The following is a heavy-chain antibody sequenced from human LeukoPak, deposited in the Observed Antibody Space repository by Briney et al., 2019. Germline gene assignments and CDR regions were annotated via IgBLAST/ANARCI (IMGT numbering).Heavy chain of an antibody. J-gene: IGHJ4*02. V-gene: IGHV1-46*02. CDR1: GYTFNGYY. CDR2: INPRGGSI. CDR3: ARDPPYDTSGYYFDY. D-gene: IGHD3-22*01. Sequence: ASVKVSCKASGYTFNGYYMHWVRQAPGQGLEWMGIINPRGGSISYAQKFQGRVTMTRDTSTSTVYMELSSLRSEDTAVYYCARDPPYDTSGYYFDYWGQGTLVTVSS.